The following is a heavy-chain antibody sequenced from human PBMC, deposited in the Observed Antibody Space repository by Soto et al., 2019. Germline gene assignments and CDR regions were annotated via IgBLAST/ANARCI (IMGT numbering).Heavy chain of an antibody. CDR2: ISGSGGST. D-gene: IGHD2-15*01. Sequence: GGSLRLSCAASGFTCSIYAMNWVRQAPGKGLEWVSAISGSGGSTYYADSVKGRFTISRDNSKNTLYLQMNSLRAEDTAIYYCAKDLDSCSGGTCYSPWFDPWGQGTLVTVS. CDR3: AKDLDSCSGGTCYSPWFDP. J-gene: IGHJ5*02. CDR1: GFTCSIYA. V-gene: IGHV3-23*01.